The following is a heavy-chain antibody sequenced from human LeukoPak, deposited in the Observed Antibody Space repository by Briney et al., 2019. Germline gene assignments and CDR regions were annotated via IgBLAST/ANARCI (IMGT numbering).Heavy chain of an antibody. CDR2: IYSGGST. V-gene: IGHV3-66*01. D-gene: IGHD5-18*01. CDR3: AREGVDTASFDY. Sequence: GGSLRLSCAASGFTVSSNYMSWVRQAPGKGLEWVSVIYSGGSTYYADSVKGRFTISRDNSKNTLYLQVNSLRAEDTAVYYCAREGVDTASFDYRGQGTLVTVSS. CDR1: GFTVSSNY. J-gene: IGHJ4*02.